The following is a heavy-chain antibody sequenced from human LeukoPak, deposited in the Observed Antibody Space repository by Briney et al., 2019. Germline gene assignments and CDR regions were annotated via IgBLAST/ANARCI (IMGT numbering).Heavy chain of an antibody. CDR3: ARHCRYGGLDY. J-gene: IGHJ4*02. D-gene: IGHD2-15*01. CDR1: GGSIGTDY. CDR2: IYTTGST. Sequence: SETLSLTCTVSGGSIGTDYWSWIRQPAGKGLEWIGRIYTTGSTNYNPSLMSRITMSVDTSKNQFSLKLSSVTAADTAVYYCARHCRYGGLDYWGQGALATVSS. V-gene: IGHV4-4*07.